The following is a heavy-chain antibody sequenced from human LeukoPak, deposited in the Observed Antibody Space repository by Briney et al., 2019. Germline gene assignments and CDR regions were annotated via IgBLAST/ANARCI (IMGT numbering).Heavy chain of an antibody. Sequence: PGGSLRLSCAASGLTFSSYDMHWVRQATGKGLEWVSAIGTAGDTYYPGSVKGRFTISRENAKNSLYLQMNSLRAGDTAVYYCARLGYDYDAFDIWGQGTMVTVSS. CDR1: GLTFSSYD. V-gene: IGHV3-13*01. D-gene: IGHD5-12*01. CDR2: IGTAGDT. J-gene: IGHJ3*02. CDR3: ARLGYDYDAFDI.